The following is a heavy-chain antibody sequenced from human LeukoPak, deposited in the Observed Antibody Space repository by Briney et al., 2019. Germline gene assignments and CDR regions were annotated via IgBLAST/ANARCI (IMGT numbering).Heavy chain of an antibody. Sequence: SETLSLTCAVYGGSFSGYYWSWIRQPPGKGLEWIGEINHSGSTNYNPSLKSRVTISVDTSKNQFSLKLSSVTAADTAVYYCARHRTYYYGSGSYFGWFDPWGQGTLVTVSS. CDR1: GGSFSGYY. V-gene: IGHV4-34*01. J-gene: IGHJ5*02. CDR3: ARHRTYYYGSGSYFGWFDP. CDR2: INHSGST. D-gene: IGHD3-10*01.